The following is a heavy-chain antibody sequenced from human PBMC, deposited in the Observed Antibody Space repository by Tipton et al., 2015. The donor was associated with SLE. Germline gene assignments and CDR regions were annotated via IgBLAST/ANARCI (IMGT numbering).Heavy chain of an antibody. D-gene: IGHD6-19*01. Sequence: TLSLTCTVSGGSISSYYWSWIRQPPGKGLEWIGYIYYSGSTNYNPSLKSQVTISVDTSKNQFSLKLSSVTAADTAVYYCARARGAVAGPEDYWGQGTLVTVSS. CDR3: ARARGAVAGPEDY. CDR1: GGSISSYY. V-gene: IGHV4-59*12. CDR2: IYYSGST. J-gene: IGHJ4*02.